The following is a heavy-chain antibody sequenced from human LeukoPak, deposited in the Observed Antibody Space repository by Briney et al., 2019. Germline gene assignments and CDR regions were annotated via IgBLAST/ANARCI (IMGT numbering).Heavy chain of an antibody. J-gene: IGHJ3*02. CDR1: GFTFHDYA. D-gene: IGHD3/OR15-3a*01. CDR2: ITWNSGSV. V-gene: IGHV3-9*03. Sequence: PGGSLRLSWAASGFTFHDYAMHWVRQVPGKGLEWVSGITWNSGSVLYADSVRGRFTISRDNAKNSLYLQMNSLRPEDMAFYYCAKGLGVASLIVDALDMWGQGTMVTV. CDR3: AKGLGVASLIVDALDM.